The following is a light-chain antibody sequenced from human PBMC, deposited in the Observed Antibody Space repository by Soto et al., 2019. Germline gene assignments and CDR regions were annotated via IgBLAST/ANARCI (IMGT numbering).Light chain of an antibody. CDR3: SSYTSSSSYV. Sequence: QSALPQPASGSGSPGQSSTISCTGTSSDVGGYNYVSWYQQHPGKAPKLMIYDVSNRPSGVSNRVSGSNSGNTASLTISGLQAEGEADYYCSSYTSSSSYVFGTGTKVTVL. J-gene: IGLJ1*01. CDR1: SSDVGGYNY. V-gene: IGLV2-14*01. CDR2: DVS.